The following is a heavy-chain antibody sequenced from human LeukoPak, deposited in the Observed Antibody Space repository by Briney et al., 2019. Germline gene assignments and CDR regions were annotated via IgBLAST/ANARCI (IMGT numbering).Heavy chain of an antibody. CDR1: GFTFSDYY. J-gene: IGHJ4*02. V-gene: IGHV3-11*01. D-gene: IGHD3-22*01. CDR2: ISSSGSTI. Sequence: GGSLRLSCAASGFTFSDYYMSWIRQAPGKGLEWVSYISSSGSTIYYADSVKGRFTISRDNAKNSLYLQMNSLRAEDTAVYYCAKLNYYDSSGYCDYWGLGALVTVSS. CDR3: AKLNYYDSSGYCDY.